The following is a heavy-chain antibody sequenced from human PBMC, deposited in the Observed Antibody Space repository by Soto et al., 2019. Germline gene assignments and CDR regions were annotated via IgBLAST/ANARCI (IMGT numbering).Heavy chain of an antibody. Sequence: SVKVSCKASGGTFSSYAISWVRQAPGQGLEWMGGIIPIFGTANYAQKFQGRVTITADESTSTAYMELSSLRSEDTAVYYCARATTVIDYYYYSGIDVWGKVTTVTASS. CDR1: GGTFSSYA. CDR2: IIPIFGTA. D-gene: IGHD4-17*01. J-gene: IGHJ6*04. V-gene: IGHV1-69*13. CDR3: ARATTVIDYYYYSGIDV.